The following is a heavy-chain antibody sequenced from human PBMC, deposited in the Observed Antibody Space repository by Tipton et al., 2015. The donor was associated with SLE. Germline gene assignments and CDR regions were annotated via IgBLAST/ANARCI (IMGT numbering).Heavy chain of an antibody. D-gene: IGHD4-11*01. Sequence: SLRLSCTASGFAFSGYGINWVRQAPGKGLEWVSYISHTGSNIYYAVSVKGRFTISRDNAKNSLYLQMNSLRAEDTAVYYCAREDHSTYIYWGQGTVVTVYS. CDR3: AREDHSTYIY. J-gene: IGHJ4*02. V-gene: IGHV3-48*01. CDR1: GFAFSGYG. CDR2: ISHTGSNI.